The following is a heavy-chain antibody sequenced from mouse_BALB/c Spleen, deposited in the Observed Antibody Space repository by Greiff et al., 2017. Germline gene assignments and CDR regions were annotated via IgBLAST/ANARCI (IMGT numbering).Heavy chain of an antibody. CDR1: GYNFTSYW. D-gene: IGHD1-1*01. Sequence: QVHVKQPGAELVKPGTSVKLSCKASGYNFTSYWINWVKLRPGQGLEWIGDIYPGSGSTNYNEKFKSKATLTVDTSSSTAYMQLSSLASEDSALYYCARRGYGRNYFDYWGQGTTLTVSS. J-gene: IGHJ2*01. CDR3: ARRGYGRNYFDY. CDR2: IYPGSGST. V-gene: IGHV1-55*01.